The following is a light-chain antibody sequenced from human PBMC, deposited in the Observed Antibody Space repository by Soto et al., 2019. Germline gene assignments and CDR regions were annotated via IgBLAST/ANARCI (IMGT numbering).Light chain of an antibody. CDR3: SSYTSSSV. V-gene: IGLV2-14*01. J-gene: IGLJ1*01. CDR2: DVS. Sequence: QSVLTRPPSASGSPGQSVTISCTGTSSDVGGYNYVSWYQQHPGKAPKLMIYDVSNRPSGVSNRFSGSKSGNTASLTISGLQAEDEADYYCSSYTSSSVFGTGTKVTVL. CDR1: SSDVGGYNY.